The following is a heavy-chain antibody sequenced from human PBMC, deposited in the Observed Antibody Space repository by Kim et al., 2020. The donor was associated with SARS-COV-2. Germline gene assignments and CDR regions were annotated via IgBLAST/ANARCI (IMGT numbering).Heavy chain of an antibody. D-gene: IGHD3-10*01. Sequence: SETLSLTCAVYGGSFSGYYWSWIRQPPGKGLEWIGEINHSGSTNYNPSLKSRVTISVDTSKNQFSLKLSSVTAADTAVYYCASYYYGSGSYSFDYWGQGT. J-gene: IGHJ4*02. V-gene: IGHV4-34*01. CDR1: GGSFSGYY. CDR3: ASYYYGSGSYSFDY. CDR2: INHSGST.